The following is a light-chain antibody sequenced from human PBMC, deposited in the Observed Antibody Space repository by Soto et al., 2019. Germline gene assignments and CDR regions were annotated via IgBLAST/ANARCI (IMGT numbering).Light chain of an antibody. Sequence: EIVLTQSPGTLALSPGERATLSCRASQSVSSSYLAWYQQKPGQAPRLLIYAASSRATGIPDRFSGSGSGTDCTLTISRLEPEDFAVYYCQQYGSSPLTFGGGTKVEI. J-gene: IGKJ4*01. CDR1: QSVSSSY. CDR2: AAS. V-gene: IGKV3-20*01. CDR3: QQYGSSPLT.